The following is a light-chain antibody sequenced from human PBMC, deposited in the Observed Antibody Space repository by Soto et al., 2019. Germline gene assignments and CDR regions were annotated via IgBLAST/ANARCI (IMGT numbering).Light chain of an antibody. V-gene: IGKV1-5*01. Sequence: DIEMTQSPSTLSASIGDGVTITCRASESISGWLAWYQQQPGKAPKLLIYDASNLESGVPSRFSGSGSGTEFTLAISSLQPEDFATYYCQQYNNYPRTFGLGTKVEI. J-gene: IGKJ4*01. CDR1: ESISGW. CDR3: QQYNNYPRT. CDR2: DAS.